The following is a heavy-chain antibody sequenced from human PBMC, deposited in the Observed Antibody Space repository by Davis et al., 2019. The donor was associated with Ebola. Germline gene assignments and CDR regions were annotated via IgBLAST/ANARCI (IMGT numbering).Heavy chain of an antibody. Sequence: ASVKVSCKASGYTFTSYAMNWVRQAPGQGLEWMGWINPHNGNTNYAQNVQGRVTMTTDTSTSTAYMEVGSLRSDDTAVYYCARGIAADNDYWGQGTLVTVSS. D-gene: IGHD6-13*01. CDR3: ARGIAADNDY. CDR1: GYTFTSYA. J-gene: IGHJ4*02. V-gene: IGHV1-18*01. CDR2: INPHNGNT.